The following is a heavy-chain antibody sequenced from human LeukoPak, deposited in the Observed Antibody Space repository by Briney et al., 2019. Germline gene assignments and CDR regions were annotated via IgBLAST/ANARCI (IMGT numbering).Heavy chain of an antibody. CDR1: GGAFSGYY. CDR3: ARASRKRLGVATISIGYYYGMDV. V-gene: IGHV4-34*01. CDR2: INHSGST. J-gene: IGHJ6*02. Sequence: SETLSLTCAVYGGAFSGYYWSWIRQPPGKGVEWIGEINHSGSTNYNPSLKSRVTISVDTSKNQFSLKLSSVTAADTAVYYCARASRKRLGVATISIGYYYGMDVWGQGTTVTVSS. D-gene: IGHD5-12*01.